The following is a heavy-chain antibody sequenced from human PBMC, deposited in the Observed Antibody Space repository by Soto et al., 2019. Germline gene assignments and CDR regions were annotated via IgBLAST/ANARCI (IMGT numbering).Heavy chain of an antibody. D-gene: IGHD4-17*01. CDR1: GFTFSDYY. CDR2: ISSSSSYT. V-gene: IGHV3-11*06. J-gene: IGHJ2*01. CDR3: ARDSTYNDERATVTTWYFDL. Sequence: GGSLRLSCAASGFTFSDYYMSWIRQAPGKGLEWVSYISSSSSYTNYADSVKGRFTISRDNAKNSLYLQMNSLRAEDTAVYYCARDSTYNDERATVTTWYFDLWGRGTLVTVSS.